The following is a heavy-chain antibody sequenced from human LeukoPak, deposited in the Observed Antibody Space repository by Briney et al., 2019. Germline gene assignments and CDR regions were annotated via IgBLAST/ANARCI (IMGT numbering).Heavy chain of an antibody. CDR1: GSTVSIYS. D-gene: IGHD3-3*01. CDR3: AKDHLGIFGIDY. J-gene: IGHJ4*02. CDR2: ISGSGGRT. V-gene: IGHV3-23*01. Sequence: GGSLRLSCAVSGSTVSIYSMQWVRQAPGKGLEWVSAISGSGGRTYYVDSVKGRFSISRDNSKNTLYLQMNSLRAEDTAVYYCAKDHLGIFGIDYWGQGTLVTVSS.